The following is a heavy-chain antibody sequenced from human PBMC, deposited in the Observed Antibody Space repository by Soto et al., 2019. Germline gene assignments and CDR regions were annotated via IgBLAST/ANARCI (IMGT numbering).Heavy chain of an antibody. Sequence: QLQLQESGPGLVKPSETLSLTCSVSGGSITSSSYYWGWIRQPPGKGLEWIAAIYYSGSIYHNPSLKSRVTMSIDTSKKQFSLRMSSVTAADTAVYYCARLLHDSRDYYYFDYWGRGTLVTVSS. CDR3: ARLLHDSRDYYYFDY. CDR1: GGSITSSSYY. D-gene: IGHD6-13*01. V-gene: IGHV4-39*01. J-gene: IGHJ4*02. CDR2: IYYSGSI.